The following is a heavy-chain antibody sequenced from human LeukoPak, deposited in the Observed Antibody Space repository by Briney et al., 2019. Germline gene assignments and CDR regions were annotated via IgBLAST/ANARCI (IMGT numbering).Heavy chain of an antibody. J-gene: IGHJ4*02. V-gene: IGHV3-7*01. D-gene: IGHD2-8*02. CDR1: GFTFSSYW. CDR2: IKQDGSEK. CDR3: VADPGAY. Sequence: PGGSLRLSCAASGFTFSSYWMSWVRQAPGKGLEWVANIKQDGSEKYYVDSVKGRFNISRHNAKNSLYLQVNTLRAEDTAVYYCVADPGAYWGQGTLVTVSS.